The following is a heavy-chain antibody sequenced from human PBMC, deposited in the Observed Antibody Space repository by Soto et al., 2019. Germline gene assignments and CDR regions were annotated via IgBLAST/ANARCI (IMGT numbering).Heavy chain of an antibody. CDR1: GYSINRGGYY. CDR3: ARAYDDSGFYEGVWFDP. D-gene: IGHD3-22*01. CDR2: IYYSGST. J-gene: IGHJ5*02. V-gene: IGHV4-31*03. Sequence: PSETLSLTCTVSGYSINRGGYYWTWIRQHPGKGLEWIGYIYYSGSTYYNPSLKSRSSISVDTSKNQFSLQLTSVTAADTAVYYCARAYDDSGFYEGVWFDPWGPGTLVTVSS.